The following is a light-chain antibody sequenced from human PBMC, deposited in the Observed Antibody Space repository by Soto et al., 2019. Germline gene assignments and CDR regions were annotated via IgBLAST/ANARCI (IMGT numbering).Light chain of an antibody. CDR1: SSDVGSYNF. Sequence: QSVLTQPASVSGSPGQSITIPCTGTSSDVGSYNFVSWYEHHPGKAPKLMIYEVSNRPSGVCNRFSGSKSANTASLTISGLQAEDEADYYCNSYTKNITPVVFGGGTKVTVL. CDR2: EVS. V-gene: IGLV2-14*01. CDR3: NSYTKNITPVV. J-gene: IGLJ2*01.